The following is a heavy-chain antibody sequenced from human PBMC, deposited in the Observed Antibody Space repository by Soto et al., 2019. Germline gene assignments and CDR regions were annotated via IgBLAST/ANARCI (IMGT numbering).Heavy chain of an antibody. V-gene: IGHV4-4*07. CDR3: ARVRDYYHTSGCPEGFYYDN. D-gene: IGHD3-22*01. Sequence: PSETLSLTCTVSGGSISSYYWSWIREPAGKGLGWIGRIYTSGSSNYNPSLKSRVTMSLDTSKNQFSLKLDSVTAADTAVYYCARVRDYYHTSGCPEGFYYDNCGQGTRVTVSS. CDR1: GGSISSYY. CDR2: IYTSGSS. J-gene: IGHJ4*02.